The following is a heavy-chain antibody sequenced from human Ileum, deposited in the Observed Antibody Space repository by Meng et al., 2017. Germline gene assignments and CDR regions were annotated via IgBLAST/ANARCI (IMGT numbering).Heavy chain of an antibody. CDR2: IYPVDYET. CDR1: GYSFTNYW. J-gene: IGHJ6*02. Sequence: GASLKISCKGSGYSFTNYWIAWVRQMPGNGLEWMGIIYPVDYETKYSPSFQGHATISANKSNSTAYLPWSSLKAPDTAMYYCERRGPGEDTVASPPNNHYSYFMDVWGQGTTVTVSS. D-gene: IGHD4-17*01. CDR3: ERRGPGEDTVASPPNNHYSYFMDV. V-gene: IGHV5-51*01.